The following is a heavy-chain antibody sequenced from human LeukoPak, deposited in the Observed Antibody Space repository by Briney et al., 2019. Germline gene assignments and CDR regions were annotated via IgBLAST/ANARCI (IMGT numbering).Heavy chain of an antibody. J-gene: IGHJ4*02. CDR3: AKDQDY. V-gene: IGHV3-7*01. CDR1: GFTFTDYW. CDR2: IKRDGSEK. Sequence: GGSLRLSCAASGFTFTDYWMSWVRQAPGKGLEWVANIKRDGSEKYYVDSVKGRFTISRDNAKNSLYLQMNSLRAEDTAVYYCAKDQDYWGQGTLVTVSS.